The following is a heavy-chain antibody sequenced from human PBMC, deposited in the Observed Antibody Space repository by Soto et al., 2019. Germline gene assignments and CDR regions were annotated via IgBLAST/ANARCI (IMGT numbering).Heavy chain of an antibody. Sequence: QVQLVESGGGVVQPGRSLRLSCAASGFTFSSYGMHWVRQAPGKGLEWVAVISYDGSNKFYADSVKGRFTISRDNSKNTLYLQMNSLRAEDTAVYYCAKDLDVPYYFDYWGQGTLVTVSS. V-gene: IGHV3-30*18. CDR3: AKDLDVPYYFDY. CDR2: ISYDGSNK. D-gene: IGHD3-10*02. J-gene: IGHJ4*02. CDR1: GFTFSSYG.